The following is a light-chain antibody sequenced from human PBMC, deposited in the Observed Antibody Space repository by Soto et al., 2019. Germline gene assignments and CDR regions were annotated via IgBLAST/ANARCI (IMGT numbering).Light chain of an antibody. V-gene: IGKV3-20*01. J-gene: IGKJ5*01. CDR3: QQYGSSPIT. Sequence: EIVSTQSPGTLSLSPGERASLSCRASQSVSSGYLAWYQQKPGQAPRLLIYGASSRATGIPDRVSGSGSGTDFSLTISRLEPEDFAVYYCQQYGSSPITFGQGTRLEIK. CDR1: QSVSSGY. CDR2: GAS.